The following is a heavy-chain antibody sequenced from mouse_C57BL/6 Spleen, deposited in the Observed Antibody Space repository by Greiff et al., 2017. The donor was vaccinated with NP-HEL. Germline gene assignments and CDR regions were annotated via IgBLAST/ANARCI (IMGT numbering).Heavy chain of an antibody. CDR2: IGPGSGST. Sequence: QVQLQQSGAELVKPGASVKISCKASGYTFTDYYINWVKQRPGQGLEWTGKIGPGSGSTYYNEKFKGKATLTADKSSSTAYMQLSSLTSEDSAVYFCARSYTTVVDGYWGQGTTLTVSS. CDR1: GYTFTDYY. D-gene: IGHD1-1*01. J-gene: IGHJ2*01. CDR3: ARSYTTVVDGY. V-gene: IGHV1-77*01.